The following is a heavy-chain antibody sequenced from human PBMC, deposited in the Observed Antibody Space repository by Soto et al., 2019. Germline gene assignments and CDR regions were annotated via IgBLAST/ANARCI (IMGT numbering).Heavy chain of an antibody. V-gene: IGHV5-10-1*01. CDR1: GYKFTSYW. Sequence: GESLKISCKGSGYKFTSYWITWVRQMPGKGLEWMGRIDPSDSYTNYSPSFQGHVTISADKSISTAYLQWCSLKASDTAMYYCARHLRIADPADYWGQGTLVTVSS. J-gene: IGHJ4*02. D-gene: IGHD2-15*01. CDR2: IDPSDSYT. CDR3: ARHLRIADPADY.